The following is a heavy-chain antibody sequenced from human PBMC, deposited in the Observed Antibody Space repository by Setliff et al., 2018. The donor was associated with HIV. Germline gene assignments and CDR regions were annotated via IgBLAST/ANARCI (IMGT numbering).Heavy chain of an antibody. CDR2: SYYSSRT. Sequence: SETLSLTCTVSDASISTSNFLWGWIRQSPGKGLEWIGSSYYSSRTYYNPSLKNRVTILADTSKNHLSLKLTSLTAADTAVYYCARDPHDYGDLPRCFDYWGQGALVTVSS. CDR1: DASISTSNFL. D-gene: IGHD4-17*01. CDR3: ARDPHDYGDLPRCFDY. V-gene: IGHV4-39*02. J-gene: IGHJ4*02.